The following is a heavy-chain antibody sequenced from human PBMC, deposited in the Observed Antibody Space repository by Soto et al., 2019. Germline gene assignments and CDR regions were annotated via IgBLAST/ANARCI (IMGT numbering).Heavy chain of an antibody. CDR1: GFTFSSYA. CDR3: AKDRLRVPLVYGMDV. V-gene: IGHV3-23*01. J-gene: IGHJ6*02. CDR2: ISGSGGST. D-gene: IGHD3-10*02. Sequence: TGGSLRLSCAASGFTFSSYAMSWVRQAPGKGLEWVSAISGSGGSTYYADSVKGRFTISRDNSKNTLFLKMNSLRAEDTALFYCAKDRLRVPLVYGMDVWGQGTTVTVSS.